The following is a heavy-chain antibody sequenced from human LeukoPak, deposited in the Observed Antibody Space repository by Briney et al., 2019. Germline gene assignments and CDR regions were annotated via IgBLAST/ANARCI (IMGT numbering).Heavy chain of an antibody. CDR1: GGTFSSYA. Sequence: ASVKVSCKASGGTFSSYAISWVRQAPGQGLEWKGGIIPIFGTANYAQKFQGRVTITADESTSTAYMELSSLRSEDTAVYYCARRFYDSSGYYYDAFDIWGQGTMVTVSS. D-gene: IGHD3-22*01. J-gene: IGHJ3*02. CDR3: ARRFYDSSGYYYDAFDI. V-gene: IGHV1-69*01. CDR2: IIPIFGTA.